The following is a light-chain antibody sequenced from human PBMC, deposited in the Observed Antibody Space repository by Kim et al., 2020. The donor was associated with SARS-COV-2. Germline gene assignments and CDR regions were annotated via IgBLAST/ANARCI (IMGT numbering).Light chain of an antibody. V-gene: IGLV8-61*01. CDR1: SGSVSISNY. J-gene: IGLJ3*02. CDR3: VLYMGSGVWV. Sequence: GGTVALTCGLNSGSVSISNYPSWYQQTPGQAPRTLIHSTNIRSSGVPDRYSGSMLGNKAALTITGAQADDECDYYCVLYMGSGVWVFGGGTKVTVL. CDR2: STN.